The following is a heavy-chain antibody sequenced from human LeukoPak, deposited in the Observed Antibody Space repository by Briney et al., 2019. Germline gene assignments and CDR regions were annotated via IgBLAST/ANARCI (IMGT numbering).Heavy chain of an antibody. J-gene: IGHJ6*03. V-gene: IGHV3-23*01. Sequence: GGSLRLSCAASGSTFSSDAMSWVRQAPGKGLEWVSAISGSGGSTYYADSVKGRFTISRDNSKNSLYLQMNSLRAEDTAVYYCARYQLLSTYYYYYMDVWGKGTTVTISS. CDR2: ISGSGGST. CDR1: GSTFSSDA. CDR3: ARYQLLSTYYYYYMDV. D-gene: IGHD2-2*01.